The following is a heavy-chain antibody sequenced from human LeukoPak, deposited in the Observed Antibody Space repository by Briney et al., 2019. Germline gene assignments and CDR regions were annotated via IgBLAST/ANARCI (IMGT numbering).Heavy chain of an antibody. D-gene: IGHD3-3*01. CDR2: ISGNGGST. CDR3: AKDHLPHSKIRFWLYADAFDV. Sequence: GGPLRLSCAVSGFTFSNYAMSWVRQAPGKGLEGVSTISGNGGSTYYTDSVKGRFTISRDNSKNTLYMQMNSLRAEDTAVYYCAKDHLPHSKIRFWLYADAFDVWGQGTMVTVSS. J-gene: IGHJ3*01. CDR1: GFTFSNYA. V-gene: IGHV3-23*01.